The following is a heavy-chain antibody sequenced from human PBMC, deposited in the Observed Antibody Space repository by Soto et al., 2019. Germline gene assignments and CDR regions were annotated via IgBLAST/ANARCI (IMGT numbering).Heavy chain of an antibody. CDR1: GNSMFNYY. V-gene: IGHV4-4*07. CDR3: AKGWFVDGDYMHHGMDV. D-gene: IGHD4-17*01. CDR2: VYTDGTA. J-gene: IGHJ6*02. Sequence: QVHLQESGPGLVKPSGTLSLICTVSGNSMFNYYWSWIRQPAGKGLEWIGRVYTDGTAIYNPSLKSRVPMSVDMSKNQCSRNVNSVTAADTAVYSCAKGWFVDGDYMHHGMDVWGQGATVIVS.